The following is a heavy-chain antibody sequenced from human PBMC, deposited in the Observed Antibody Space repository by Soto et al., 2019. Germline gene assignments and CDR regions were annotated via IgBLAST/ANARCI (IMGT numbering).Heavy chain of an antibody. CDR2: INPNSGGT. J-gene: IGHJ6*02. Sequence: ASVKVSCKASGYTFTGYYMHWVRQAPGQGLEWMGWINPNSGGTNYAQKFQGRVTMTRDTSISTAYMELSRLRSDDTAVHYCARHYENRSYYYGMDVWGPGTTVTVSS. V-gene: IGHV1-2*02. D-gene: IGHD3-3*01. CDR3: ARHYENRSYYYGMDV. CDR1: GYTFTGYY.